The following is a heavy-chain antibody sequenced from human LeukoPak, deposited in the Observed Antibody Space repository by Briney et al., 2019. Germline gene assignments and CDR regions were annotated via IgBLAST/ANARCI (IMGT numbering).Heavy chain of an antibody. J-gene: IGHJ6*03. CDR1: GFTFDDYT. CDR2: ISWDGGST. D-gene: IGHD3-10*01. V-gene: IGHV3-43*01. CDR3: AKDGIYYYGSGTYYYYYYMDV. Sequence: GGSLRLSCAASGFTFDDYTMHWVRQAPGKGLERVSLISWDGGSTYYADSVKGRFTISRDNSKNSLYLQMNSLRTEDTALYYCAKDGIYYYGSGTYYYYYYMDVWGKGTTVTISS.